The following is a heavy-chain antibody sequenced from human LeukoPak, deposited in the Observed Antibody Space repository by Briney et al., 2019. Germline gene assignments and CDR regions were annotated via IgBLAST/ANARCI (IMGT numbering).Heavy chain of an antibody. CDR2: INHSGST. CDR3: ARRVAPFDY. J-gene: IGHJ4*02. CDR1: GGSFSGYY. V-gene: IGHV4-34*01. Sequence: SETLSLTCAVYGGSFSGYYWSWIRHPPGRGLEWIGEINHSGSTNYNPSLKSRVTISVDTSKNQFSLKLSSVTAADTAVYYCARRVAPFDYWGQGTLVTVSS.